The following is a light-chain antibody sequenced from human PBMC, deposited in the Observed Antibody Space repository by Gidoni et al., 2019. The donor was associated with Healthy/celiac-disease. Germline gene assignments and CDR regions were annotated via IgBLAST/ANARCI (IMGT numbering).Light chain of an antibody. Sequence: QSALTQPHSVSGSPGQSVTISCTATGSDIGGYNYVSWYQQHPGKAPELMIYDVTKRPSGVPDRFSGSKSGNTASLTISGLQAEDEADYHCCSYAGTYISWVFGGGTKLTVL. CDR2: DVT. CDR3: CSYAGTYISWV. CDR1: GSDIGGYNY. J-gene: IGLJ3*02. V-gene: IGLV2-11*01.